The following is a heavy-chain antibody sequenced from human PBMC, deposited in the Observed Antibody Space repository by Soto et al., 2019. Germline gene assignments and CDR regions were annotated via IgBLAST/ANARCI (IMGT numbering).Heavy chain of an antibody. J-gene: IGHJ4*02. D-gene: IGHD1-26*01. V-gene: IGHV1-24*01. Sequence: ASVKVSCKVSGYTLTHLSMHWVRQAPGKGLEWMGGFDPEDGETIYAQKFQGRVTMTEDTSTDTAYMELSSLRSEDTAVYYCATVGGPYYGFDYWGQGTLVTVSS. CDR3: ATVGGPYYGFDY. CDR1: GYTLTHLS. CDR2: FDPEDGET.